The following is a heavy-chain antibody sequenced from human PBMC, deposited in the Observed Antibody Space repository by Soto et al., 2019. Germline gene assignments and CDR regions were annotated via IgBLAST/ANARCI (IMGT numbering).Heavy chain of an antibody. V-gene: IGHV3-33*08. CDR1: GFTFSSYA. Sequence: PGGSLRLSCVASGFTFSSYAMSWVRQSPGKGLEWVAIIGHNGKNKYYADSVKGRFTFSRDNSKNALYLEMNSLRAGDTAVYHWARDPGNDEAIDYWGQGTLVTVSS. J-gene: IGHJ4*02. D-gene: IGHD1-1*01. CDR3: ARDPGNDEAIDY. CDR2: IGHNGKNK.